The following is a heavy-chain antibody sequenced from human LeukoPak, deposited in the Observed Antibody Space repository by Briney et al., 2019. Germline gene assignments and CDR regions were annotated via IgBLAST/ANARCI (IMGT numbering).Heavy chain of an antibody. CDR2: ITNKGNTYAT. CDR1: GLTFNGSA. CDR3: KVAGTWDAFDI. J-gene: IGHJ3*02. V-gene: IGHV3-73*01. Sequence: GGSLRLSWAAAGLTFNGSAIHCVRQASGEGLEWGGRITNKGNTYATAYAASVKGRFTISRDDSKNTAYLRMNSLKTEDTAVYYCKVAGTWDAFDIWGQGTMVTVSS. D-gene: IGHD6-19*01.